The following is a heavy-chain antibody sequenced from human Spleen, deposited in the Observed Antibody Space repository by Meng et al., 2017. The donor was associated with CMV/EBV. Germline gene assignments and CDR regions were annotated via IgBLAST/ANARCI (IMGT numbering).Heavy chain of an antibody. CDR2: IIPILGIA. Sequence: KASGGPFSSYTISWVRQAPGQGLEWMGRIIPILGIANYAQKFQGRVTITADKSTSTAYMELSSLRSEDTAVYYCARGDSSGFGYYFDYWGQGTLVTVSS. CDR3: ARGDSSGFGYYFDY. CDR1: GGPFSSYT. V-gene: IGHV1-69*02. D-gene: IGHD3-22*01. J-gene: IGHJ4*02.